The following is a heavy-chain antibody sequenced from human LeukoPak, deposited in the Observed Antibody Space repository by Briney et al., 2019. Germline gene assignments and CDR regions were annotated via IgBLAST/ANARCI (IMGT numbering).Heavy chain of an antibody. CDR3: ARGAPDYYDSSGYYYVRWFDP. CDR2: INHSGST. Sequence: SETLSLTFAVYGGSFSGYYWSWIRQPPGKGLEWIGEINHSGSTNYNPSLKSRVTISVDTSKNQFSLKLSSVTAADTAVYYCARGAPDYYDSSGYYYVRWFDPWGQGALVTVSS. D-gene: IGHD3-22*01. V-gene: IGHV4-34*01. J-gene: IGHJ5*02. CDR1: GGSFSGYY.